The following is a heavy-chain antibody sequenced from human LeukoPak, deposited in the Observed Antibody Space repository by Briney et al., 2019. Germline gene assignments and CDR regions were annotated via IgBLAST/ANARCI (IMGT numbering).Heavy chain of an antibody. D-gene: IGHD2-2*01. CDR2: ISGSGGST. J-gene: IGHJ2*01. CDR3: AKDIVVVPAPVGYFDL. CDR1: GFTFSSYA. Sequence: GGTLRLSCAASGFTFSSYAMSWVRQAPGKGLEWVSGISGSGGSTYYADSVKGRFTISRDNSKNTEYLQMNSLRAEDTAVYYCAKDIVVVPAPVGYFDLWGRGTLVTVSS. V-gene: IGHV3-23*01.